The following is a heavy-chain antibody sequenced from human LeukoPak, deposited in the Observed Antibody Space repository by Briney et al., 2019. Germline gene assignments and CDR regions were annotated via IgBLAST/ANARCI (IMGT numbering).Heavy chain of an antibody. D-gene: IGHD6-19*01. CDR2: IIPIFGTA. J-gene: IGHJ3*02. CDR1: GGTFSSYA. Sequence: SVKVSCKASGGTFSSYAISWVRQAPGQGLEWMGGIIPIFGTANYAQKFQGRVTITTDESTSTAYMELSSLRSEATAVYYCARDLAVAGTGDAFDIWGQGTMVTVSS. V-gene: IGHV1-69*05. CDR3: ARDLAVAGTGDAFDI.